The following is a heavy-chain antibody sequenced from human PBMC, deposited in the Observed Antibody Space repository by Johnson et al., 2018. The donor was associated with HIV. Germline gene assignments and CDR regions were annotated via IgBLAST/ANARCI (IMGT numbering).Heavy chain of an antibody. CDR2: ISSSGSTT. CDR1: GFTFSDYY. V-gene: IGHV3-11*04. J-gene: IGHJ3*02. CDR3: AGLRAARPRSFDI. D-gene: IGHD6-6*01. Sequence: QVQLVESGGGLVKPGGSLRLSCAASGFTFSDYYMSWIRQAPGKGLEWVSYISSSGSTTYYADSVKRRFTISMDNAKNSLYLQMNSLRAEDTAVYYCAGLRAARPRSFDIWGQGTMVTVSS.